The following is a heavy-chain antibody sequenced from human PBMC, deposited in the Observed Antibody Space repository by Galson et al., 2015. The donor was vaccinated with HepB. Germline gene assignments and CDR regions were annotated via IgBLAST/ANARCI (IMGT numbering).Heavy chain of an antibody. CDR3: ARDKDPSRSWVDGLIYYGLAV. D-gene: IGHD6-13*01. CDR1: GFTFSSYA. CDR2: ISYDGSNK. Sequence: SLRLSCAASGFTFSSYAFHRVRQAPGKGLEWVAVISYDGSNKNYADSVKGRFTISRDESRNTLHLQMNSLRAEDTAIYYCARDKDPSRSWVDGLIYYGLAVWGQGTTVTVSS. V-gene: IGHV3-30*04. J-gene: IGHJ6*02.